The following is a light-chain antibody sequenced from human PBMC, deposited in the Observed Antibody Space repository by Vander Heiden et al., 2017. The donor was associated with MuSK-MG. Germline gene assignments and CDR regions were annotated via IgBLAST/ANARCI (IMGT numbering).Light chain of an antibody. V-gene: IGLV2-18*02. J-gene: IGLJ2*01. CDR1: SSDVGSYNR. CDR3: SAYTSSSTYVV. CDR2: EVS. Sequence: QSALTQPPSVSGSPGQSVPISCTGTSSDVGSYNRVSWYQQPPGTAPKLMIYEVSNRPSGVPDRFSGSKSGNTASLTISELQAEDEADYYCSAYTSSSTYVVFGGGTKLTVL.